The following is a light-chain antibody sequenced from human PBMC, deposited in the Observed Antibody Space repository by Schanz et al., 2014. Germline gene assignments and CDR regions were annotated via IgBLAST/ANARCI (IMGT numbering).Light chain of an antibody. CDR2: RNN. J-gene: IGLJ2*01. CDR3: ATWDDSLSALV. V-gene: IGLV1-47*01. CDR1: RSNIGSNY. Sequence: QSVLTQPPSASGPPGQRVTISCSGSRSNIGSNYVYWYQQVPGTAPKLLIHRNNQRPSGVPDRFSGSKSDTSVSLAISGLQSDDEANYYCATWDDSLSALVFGGGTKLTVL.